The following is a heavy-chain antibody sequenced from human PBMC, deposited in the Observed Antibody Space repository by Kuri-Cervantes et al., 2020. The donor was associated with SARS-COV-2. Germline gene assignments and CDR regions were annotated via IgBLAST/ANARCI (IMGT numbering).Heavy chain of an antibody. J-gene: IGHJ3*02. Sequence: GGSLRLSCAASGFTVSSSYMSWVRQAPGKGLEWVSGINWNGGSTGYADSVKGRFTISRDNAKNSLYLQMNSLTADDTAVYFCVRDQELGGDYGTNSFDIWGRGTVVTVSS. D-gene: IGHD4-17*01. CDR3: VRDQELGGDYGTNSFDI. CDR1: GFTVSSSY. CDR2: INWNGGST. V-gene: IGHV3-20*04.